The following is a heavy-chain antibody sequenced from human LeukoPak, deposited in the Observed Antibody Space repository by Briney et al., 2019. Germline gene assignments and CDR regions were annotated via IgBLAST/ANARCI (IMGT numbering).Heavy chain of an antibody. CDR1: GFTFSSYG. D-gene: IGHD3-10*01. CDR2: MNKDGSEI. CDR3: TRGEGDDF. J-gene: IGHJ4*02. V-gene: IGHV3-7*01. Sequence: RRSLRLSCAASGFTFSSYGMHWVRQAPGKGLEWVANMNKDGSEIYHVDSVKGRFTISRDNAKNSLYLQMNSLRVDDTAVYYCTRGEGDDFWGQGTLVTVSS.